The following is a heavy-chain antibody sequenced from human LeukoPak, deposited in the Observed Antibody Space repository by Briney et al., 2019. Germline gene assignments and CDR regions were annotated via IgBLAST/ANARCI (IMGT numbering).Heavy chain of an antibody. Sequence: SETLSLTCTVSGGSISSSSYYWGWIRQPPGKGLEWIGSIYYSGSTYYNPSLKSRVTLSVDRSKNQFSLRLNSVTAADTAVYYCARDWGTWLAFDFWGQGTVVTVSS. D-gene: IGHD3-16*01. CDR3: ARDWGTWLAFDF. CDR1: GGSISSSSYY. CDR2: IYYSGST. J-gene: IGHJ3*01. V-gene: IGHV4-39*07.